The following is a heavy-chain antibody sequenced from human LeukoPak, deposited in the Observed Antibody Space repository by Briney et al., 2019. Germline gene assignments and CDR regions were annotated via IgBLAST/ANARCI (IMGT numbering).Heavy chain of an antibody. CDR3: ASTYYDFWSGYLDV. CDR1: GFTFSSYW. J-gene: IGHJ6*02. CDR2: IKQDGSEK. V-gene: IGHV3-7*01. D-gene: IGHD3-3*01. Sequence: AGGSLRLSCAASGFTFSSYWMSWVRQAPGKGLEWVANIKQDGSEKYYVDSVKGRFTISRDNAKNSLYLQMNSLRAEDTAVYYCASTYYDFWSGYLDVWGQGTTVTVSS.